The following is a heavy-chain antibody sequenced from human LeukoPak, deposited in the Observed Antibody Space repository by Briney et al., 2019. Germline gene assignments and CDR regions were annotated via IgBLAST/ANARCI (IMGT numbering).Heavy chain of an antibody. CDR3: ASGVSSTSCYVDY. V-gene: IGHV3-48*01. CDR2: ISNSSSTM. CDR1: GFTFSSYS. D-gene: IGHD2-2*01. J-gene: IGHJ4*02. Sequence: GGSLRLSYAASGFTFSSYSMNWVRQTPGKGLEWISYISNSSSTMYYADSVKGRFTISRDNAKNSLYLQMNSLRAEDTAVYYCASGVSSTSCYVDYWGQGTLVTVSS.